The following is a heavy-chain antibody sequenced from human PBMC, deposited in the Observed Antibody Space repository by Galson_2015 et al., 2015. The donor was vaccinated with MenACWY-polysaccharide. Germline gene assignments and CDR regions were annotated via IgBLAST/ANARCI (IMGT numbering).Heavy chain of an antibody. D-gene: IGHD2-2*01. CDR3: ATVPSAILGLNDYYCYGLEV. CDR2: VSGSGGTT. V-gene: IGHV3-23*01. CDR1: GFTFSSYV. J-gene: IGHJ6*02. Sequence: SLRLSCAASGFTFSSYVMTWVRQAPGKGLEWVSGVSGSGGTTDYADSVKGRFTISRDNSRSTVYLHMNSLRAEDTAVYYCATVPSAILGLNDYYCYGLEVWGQGTTVTVSS.